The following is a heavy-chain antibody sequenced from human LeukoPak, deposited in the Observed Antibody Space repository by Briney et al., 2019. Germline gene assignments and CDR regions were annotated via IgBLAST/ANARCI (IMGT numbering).Heavy chain of an antibody. Sequence: GGSLRLSCAASGFTFSSYSMNWVRQAPGKGLEWVSSISSISSYIYYADSVKGRFTISRDNAKNSLYLQMNSLRAEDTAVYYCARDLNPYTLQYYFDYWGQGTLVTVSS. D-gene: IGHD2-15*01. J-gene: IGHJ4*02. CDR3: ARDLNPYTLQYYFDY. V-gene: IGHV3-21*01. CDR2: ISSISSYI. CDR1: GFTFSSYS.